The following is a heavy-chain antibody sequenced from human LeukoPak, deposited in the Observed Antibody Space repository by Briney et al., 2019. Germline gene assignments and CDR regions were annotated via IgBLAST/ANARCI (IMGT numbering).Heavy chain of an antibody. CDR2: ISAYNGNT. CDR3: AIYYYDSSGSDAFDI. Sequence: ASVKVSCKASGYTFTSYGISWVRQAPGQGLEWMGWISAYNGNTNYAQKLQGRVTMTTDTSASTAYMELRSLRSDDTAVYYCAIYYYDSSGSDAFDIWGQGTMVTVSS. J-gene: IGHJ3*02. V-gene: IGHV1-18*01. CDR1: GYTFTSYG. D-gene: IGHD3-22*01.